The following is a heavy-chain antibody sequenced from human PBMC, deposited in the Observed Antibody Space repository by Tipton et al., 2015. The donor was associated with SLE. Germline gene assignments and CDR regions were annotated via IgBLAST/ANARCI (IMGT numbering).Heavy chain of an antibody. J-gene: IGHJ4*02. Sequence: LRLSCTVSGGSISSYYWSWIRQPPGKGLEWIGYIYYSGSTNYNPSLKSRVTISVDTSKNQFSLKLSSVTAADTAVYYCARSSIAARGGCDHWGQGTLLTVSS. D-gene: IGHD6-6*01. V-gene: IGHV4-59*01. CDR1: GGSISSYY. CDR2: IYYSGST. CDR3: ARSSIAARGGCDH.